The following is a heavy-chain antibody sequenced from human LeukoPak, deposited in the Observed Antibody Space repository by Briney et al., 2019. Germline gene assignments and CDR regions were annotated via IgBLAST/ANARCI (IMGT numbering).Heavy chain of an antibody. V-gene: IGHV1-69*04. Sequence: ASVKVSCKASGGTLSSYAISRVRQAPGQGLEWMGRIIPILGIANYAQKFQGRVTITADKSTSTAYMELSSLRSEDTAVYYCARDSSSWYSNDAFDIWGQGTMVTVSS. CDR2: IIPILGIA. CDR1: GGTLSSYA. D-gene: IGHD6-13*01. J-gene: IGHJ3*02. CDR3: ARDSSSWYSNDAFDI.